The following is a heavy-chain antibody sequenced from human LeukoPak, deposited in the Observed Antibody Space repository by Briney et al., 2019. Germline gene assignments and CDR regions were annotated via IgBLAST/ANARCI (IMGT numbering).Heavy chain of an antibody. J-gene: IGHJ3*02. CDR3: ARGLRTYYYDSSGYYPDAFDI. CDR2: IIPSFGTA. CDR1: GGTFSSYA. D-gene: IGHD3-22*01. Sequence: GASVKVSCKASGGTFSSYAISWVRQAPGQGLEWMGGIIPSFGTANYAQKFRGRVTITADESTSTAYMELSSLRSEDTAVYYCARGLRTYYYDSSGYYPDAFDIWGQGTMVTVSS. V-gene: IGHV1-69*13.